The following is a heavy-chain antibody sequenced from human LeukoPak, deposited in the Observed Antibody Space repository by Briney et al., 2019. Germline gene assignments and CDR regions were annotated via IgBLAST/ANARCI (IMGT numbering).Heavy chain of an antibody. J-gene: IGHJ4*02. Sequence: SETLSLTCTVSGGSISSYYWSWIRQSSGKGLEWIGRIYASGSTNYNPSLKSRVTISVDTSKNQFSLKLSSVTAADTAVYYCARGVYIAAAQYGYWGQGTLVTVSS. D-gene: IGHD6-13*01. CDR2: IYASGST. V-gene: IGHV4-4*07. CDR1: GGSISSYY. CDR3: ARGVYIAAAQYGY.